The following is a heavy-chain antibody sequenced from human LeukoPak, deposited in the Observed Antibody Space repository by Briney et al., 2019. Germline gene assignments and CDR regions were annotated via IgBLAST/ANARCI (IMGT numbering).Heavy chain of an antibody. CDR1: GGSISSGGYY. Sequence: SETLSLTCTVSGGSISSGGYYWSWIRQHPGKGLEWIGYIYYSGSTNYNPSLKSRVTISVDTSKNQFSLKLSSVTAADTAVYYCARGGYSYAGNWFDPWGQGTLVTVSS. CDR2: IYYSGST. D-gene: IGHD5-18*01. CDR3: ARGGYSYAGNWFDP. J-gene: IGHJ5*02. V-gene: IGHV4-31*03.